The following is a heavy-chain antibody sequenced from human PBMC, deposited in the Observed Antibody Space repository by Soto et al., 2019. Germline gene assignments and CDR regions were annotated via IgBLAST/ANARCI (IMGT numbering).Heavy chain of an antibody. CDR2: ISYSGNT. Sequence: SETLSLTCTVSGGSISSGAYYWSWIRQHPGKGLDWIGYISYSGNTYYNPSLKSRVTISLDTSKNQFSLKLSSVTAADTAVYYCARDGSRGYGDYEYWGQGTLVTVSS. D-gene: IGHD5-12*01. CDR1: GGSISSGAYY. V-gene: IGHV4-31*03. CDR3: ARDGSRGYGDYEY. J-gene: IGHJ4*02.